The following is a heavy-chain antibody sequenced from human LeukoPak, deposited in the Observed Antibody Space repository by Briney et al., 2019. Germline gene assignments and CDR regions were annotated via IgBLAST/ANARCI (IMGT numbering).Heavy chain of an antibody. CDR3: ARDLSGYGSGGGFDI. CDR1: GGSISSCY. V-gene: IGHV4-59*01. D-gene: IGHD3-10*01. J-gene: IGHJ3*02. Sequence: SETLSLTCTVSGGSISSCYWSWIRQPPGKGLEWIGYIYYSGSTNYNPSLKSRVTISVDTSKNQFSLKLSSVTAADTAVYYCARDLSGYGSGGGFDIWGQGTMVTVSS. CDR2: IYYSGST.